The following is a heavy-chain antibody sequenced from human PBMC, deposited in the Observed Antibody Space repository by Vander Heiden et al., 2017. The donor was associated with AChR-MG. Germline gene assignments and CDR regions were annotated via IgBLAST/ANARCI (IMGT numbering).Heavy chain of an antibody. D-gene: IGHD6-6*01. J-gene: IGHJ2*01. V-gene: IGHV4-39*01. CDR1: GGSISSSSYY. Sequence: QLQLQESGPGLVKPSETLSLTCTVSGGSISSSSYYWGWIRQPPGKGLEWIGSIYYSGSTYYNPSLKSRVTISVDTSKNQFSLKLSSVTAADTAVYYCARRGSSRDKNWYFDLWGRGTLVTVSS. CDR2: IYYSGST. CDR3: ARRGSSRDKNWYFDL.